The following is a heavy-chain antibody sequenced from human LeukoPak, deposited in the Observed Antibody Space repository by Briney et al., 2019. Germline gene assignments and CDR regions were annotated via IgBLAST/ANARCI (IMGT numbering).Heavy chain of an antibody. CDR1: GFTVSSNH. CDR2: IYSGGST. Sequence: GGSLRLSCAASGFTVSSNHMSWVRQAPGKGLEWVSVIYSGGSTYYADSVKGRFTISRHNSKNTLYLQMNSLRAEDTAVYYCARVGYGDYKGAFDIWGQGTMVTVSS. D-gene: IGHD4-17*01. V-gene: IGHV3-53*04. CDR3: ARVGYGDYKGAFDI. J-gene: IGHJ3*02.